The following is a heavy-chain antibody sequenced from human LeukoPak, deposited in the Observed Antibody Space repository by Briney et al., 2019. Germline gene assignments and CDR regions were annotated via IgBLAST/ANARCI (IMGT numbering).Heavy chain of an antibody. CDR1: GGSISSSNW. CDR2: IYHSGST. J-gene: IGHJ6*03. D-gene: IGHD3-10*01. V-gene: IGHV4-4*02. Sequence: SGTLSLTCAVSGGSISSSNWWSWVRQPPGKGLEWIGEIYHSGSTNYNPPLKSRVTISVDKSKNQSSLKLSSVTAADTAVYYCARWAYGSGSYRPPYYYYYMDVWGKGTTVTVSS. CDR3: ARWAYGSGSYRPPYYYYYMDV.